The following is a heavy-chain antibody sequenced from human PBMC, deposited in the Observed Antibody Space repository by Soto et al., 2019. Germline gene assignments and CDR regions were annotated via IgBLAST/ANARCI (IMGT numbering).Heavy chain of an antibody. J-gene: IGHJ5*02. V-gene: IGHV3-49*03. CDR2: IRSNIYDGTT. D-gene: IGHD2-15*01. CDR3: TTVSPDFRNGSSYPLT. CDR1: GFTFRDYA. Sequence: PGGSLRLSCIASGFTFRDYAISWFRQAPGKGLQWVSFIRSNIYDGTTEYAASVKDRFSISRDDSKTIAYLQMDSLKTEDTGVYSCTTVSPDFRNGSSYPLTWLQGAFITVSS.